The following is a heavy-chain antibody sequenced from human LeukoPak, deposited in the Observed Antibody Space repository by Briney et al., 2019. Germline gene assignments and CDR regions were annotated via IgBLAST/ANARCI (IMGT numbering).Heavy chain of an antibody. J-gene: IGHJ4*02. D-gene: IGHD2-15*01. CDR3: ARASGGSCYGY. Sequence: SETLSLTCAVYGGSFSGYYWSWIRQPPGKGLEWIGEINHSGSTNYNPSLESRVTISVDTSKNQFSLKLSSVTAADTAVYYCARASGGSCYGYWGQGTLVTVSS. CDR2: INHSGST. CDR1: GGSFSGYY. V-gene: IGHV4-34*01.